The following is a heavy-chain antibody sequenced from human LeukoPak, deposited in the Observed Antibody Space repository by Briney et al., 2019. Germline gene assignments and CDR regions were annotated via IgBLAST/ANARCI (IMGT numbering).Heavy chain of an antibody. V-gene: IGHV1-69*13. Sequence: SVKVSCKASGGTFSSYAISWVRQAPGQGLEWMGGIIPIFGTANYAQKFQGRVTITADESTSTAYMELSSLRSEDTAVYYCARHKGYCSGGSCYSPYNWFDPWGQGTLVTVSS. J-gene: IGHJ5*02. CDR2: IIPIFGTA. D-gene: IGHD2-15*01. CDR3: ARHKGYCSGGSCYSPYNWFDP. CDR1: GGTFSSYA.